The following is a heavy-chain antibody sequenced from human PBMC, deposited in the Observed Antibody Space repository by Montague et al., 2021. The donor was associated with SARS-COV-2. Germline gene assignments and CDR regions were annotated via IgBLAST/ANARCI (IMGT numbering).Heavy chain of an antibody. V-gene: IGHV3-7*01. CDR1: GFTFSSYW. Sequence: SLRLSCAASGFTFSSYWMSWVRQAPGKGLEWAANIKQDGSEKYYVDSVKGRFTISRDNAKNSLYLQMNSLRAEDTAVYYCARDSFWSGYYTDYYGMDVWGQGTTVTVSS. CDR2: IKQDGSEK. J-gene: IGHJ6*02. D-gene: IGHD3-3*01. CDR3: ARDSFWSGYYTDYYGMDV.